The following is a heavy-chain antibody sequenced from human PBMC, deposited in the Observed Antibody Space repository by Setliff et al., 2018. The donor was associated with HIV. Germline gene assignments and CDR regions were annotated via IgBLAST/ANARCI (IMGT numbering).Heavy chain of an antibody. Sequence: ASVKVSCKTSGYTFDAKYIHWARQAPGQGLEWMGWINPNSGGTNYARKFQGRVTMTRDTSISTAYMERNSLRSDDTAVYYCATAGGRSWFDPWGPGTLVTVSS. CDR1: GYTFDAKY. CDR2: INPNSGGT. CDR3: ATAGGRSWFDP. J-gene: IGHJ5*02. V-gene: IGHV1-2*02. D-gene: IGHD3-16*01.